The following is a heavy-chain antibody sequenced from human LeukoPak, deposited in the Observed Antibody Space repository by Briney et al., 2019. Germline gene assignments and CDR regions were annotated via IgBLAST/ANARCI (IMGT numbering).Heavy chain of an antibody. CDR1: SGSISSSEW. Sequence: PSGTLSLTCAVSSGSISSSEWWSWVRQPPGKGLEWIGEIYHSGSTNYNPSLKSRVTISVDKSKDQFSLKLTSVTAADTAVYYCARGDSSGYPDYWGQGSQVTVSS. CDR3: ARGDSSGYPDY. V-gene: IGHV4-4*02. D-gene: IGHD3-22*01. CDR2: IYHSGST. J-gene: IGHJ4*02.